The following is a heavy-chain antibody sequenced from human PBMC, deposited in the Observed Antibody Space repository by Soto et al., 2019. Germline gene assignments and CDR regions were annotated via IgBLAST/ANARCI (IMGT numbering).Heavy chain of an antibody. CDR2: ISYDGSNK. V-gene: IGHV3-30*18. CDR1: GFTFSSYG. Sequence: SGGSLRLSCAASGFTFSSYGMHWVRQAPGKGLEWVAVISYDGSNKYYADSVKGRFTISRDNSKNTLYLQMNSLRAEDTAVYYCAKDSVYDFWSGYYTKFDYWGQGTLVTVSS. D-gene: IGHD3-3*01. CDR3: AKDSVYDFWSGYYTKFDY. J-gene: IGHJ4*02.